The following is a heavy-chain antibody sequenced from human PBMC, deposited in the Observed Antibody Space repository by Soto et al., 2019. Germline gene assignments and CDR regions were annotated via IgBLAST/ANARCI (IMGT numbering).Heavy chain of an antibody. CDR1: GYDFTSYG. D-gene: IGHD2-21*01. J-gene: IGHJ3*02. CDR3: ARGRIVASIHDAFEI. V-gene: IGHV1-18*01. Sequence: QGQLLQSGDEVKKPGASVRVSCRASGYDFTSYGISWVRQAPGQGLEWVSWISAYNAKRDTAQKFQGRVTMTLDTSTDTAHMELGDLTSADTAVYYCARGRIVASIHDAFEIWGQGTMVAVSS. CDR2: ISAYNAKR.